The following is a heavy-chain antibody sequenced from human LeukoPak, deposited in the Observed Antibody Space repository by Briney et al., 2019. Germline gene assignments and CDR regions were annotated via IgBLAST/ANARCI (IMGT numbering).Heavy chain of an antibody. CDR3: ARARYSSSSVMDY. D-gene: IGHD6-6*01. CDR1: GGSISSYY. CDR2: IYYSGST. J-gene: IGHJ4*02. V-gene: IGHV4-59*01. Sequence: SETLSLTCTVSGGSISSYYWSWIRQPPGKGLEWIGYIYYSGSTNYNPSLKSRVTISVDTSKNQFSLKLSSVTAADTAVYYCARARYSSSSVMDYWGQGTLVTVSS.